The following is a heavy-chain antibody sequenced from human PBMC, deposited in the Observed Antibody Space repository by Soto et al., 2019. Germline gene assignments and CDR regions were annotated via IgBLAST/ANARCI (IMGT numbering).Heavy chain of an antibody. Sequence: QLQLQESGPGLVKPSETLSLTCTVSGGSISSSSYYWGWIRQPPGKGLEWIGSIYYSGSTYYNPSLKSRVSIAVGTSKSHFSLKLSSVTAADTAVYYCARLDTAMVRDYWGQGTLVTVSS. J-gene: IGHJ4*02. CDR1: GGSISSSSYY. V-gene: IGHV4-39*02. CDR3: ARLDTAMVRDY. D-gene: IGHD5-18*01. CDR2: IYYSGST.